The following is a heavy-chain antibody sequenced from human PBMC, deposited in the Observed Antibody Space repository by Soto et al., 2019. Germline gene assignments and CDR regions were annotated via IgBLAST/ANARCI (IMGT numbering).Heavy chain of an antibody. CDR1: GGSISSGDYY. CDR2: IYYSGST. D-gene: IGHD3-3*01. Sequence: SETLSLTCTVSGGSISSGDYYWSWIRQPPGKGLEWIGYIYYSGSTYYNPSLRSRVTISVDTSKNQFSLKLSSVTAADTAVYYCARWGSITIFGVVSENYGMDVWGQGTTVTVSS. J-gene: IGHJ6*02. CDR3: ARWGSITIFGVVSENYGMDV. V-gene: IGHV4-30-4*01.